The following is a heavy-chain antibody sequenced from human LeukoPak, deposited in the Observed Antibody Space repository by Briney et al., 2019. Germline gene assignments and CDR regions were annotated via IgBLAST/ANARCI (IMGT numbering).Heavy chain of an antibody. CDR2: ISAYNGNT. CDR1: GYTFTSYG. D-gene: IGHD3-10*01. Sequence: GASVKVSCKASGYTFTSYGISWVRQAPGQGLEWMGWISAYNGNTNYAQKLQGRVTMTTDTSTSTAYMELRSLRSDDTAVYYCARDPSHGWETWITMVRGADAFDIWGQGTMVTVSS. J-gene: IGHJ3*02. CDR3: ARDPSHGWETWITMVRGADAFDI. V-gene: IGHV1-18*01.